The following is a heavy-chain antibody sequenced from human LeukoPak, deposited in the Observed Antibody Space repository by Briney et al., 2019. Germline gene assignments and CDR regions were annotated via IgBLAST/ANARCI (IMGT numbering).Heavy chain of an antibody. CDR1: GYSISSGFY. J-gene: IGHJ4*02. D-gene: IGHD2-21*01. CDR2: IYHSGST. Sequence: SETLSLTCAVSGYSISSGFYWGWIRQPPGQGLEWIGSIYHSGSTYYNPSLKSRVTISVDTSKNQFSLKLSSVTAADTAVYYCARQGPYCAGDCSNYFDFWGQGTLVTVSS. V-gene: IGHV4-38-2*01. CDR3: ARQGPYCAGDCSNYFDF.